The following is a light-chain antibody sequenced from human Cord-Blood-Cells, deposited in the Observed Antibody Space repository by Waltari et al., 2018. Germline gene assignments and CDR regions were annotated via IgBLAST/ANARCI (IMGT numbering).Light chain of an antibody. Sequence: EIVMTQSPATLSVSPGERATLSCRASQSVSSNLAWYQQKPGQAPRLLIYGASTRATGISARFSGSGSGTEFTLTISSLQSEDFAVYYCQQYNNWPPMYTFGQGTKREIK. CDR3: QQYNNWPPMYT. CDR2: GAS. J-gene: IGKJ2*01. V-gene: IGKV3-15*01. CDR1: QSVSSN.